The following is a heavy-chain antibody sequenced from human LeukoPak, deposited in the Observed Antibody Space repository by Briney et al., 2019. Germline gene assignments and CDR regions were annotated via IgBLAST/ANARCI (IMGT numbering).Heavy chain of an antibody. Sequence: PGRSLRLSCTASGFIFGDYAMSWVRQAPGKGLEWVGFIRSKAYGGATEYAASVRGRFTISRDDSKSIAYLQMSSLKTEDTAVYSCTREFWDYGGNSGANYFDYRGQGTLVTVSS. CDR2: IRSKAYGGAT. D-gene: IGHD4-23*01. CDR1: GFIFGDYA. V-gene: IGHV3-49*04. J-gene: IGHJ4*02. CDR3: TREFWDYGGNSGANYFDY.